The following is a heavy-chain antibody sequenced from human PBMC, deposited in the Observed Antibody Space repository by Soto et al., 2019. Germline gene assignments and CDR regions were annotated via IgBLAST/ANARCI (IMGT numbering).Heavy chain of an antibody. J-gene: IGHJ5*02. D-gene: IGHD2-2*01. CDR2: VYYSGSS. V-gene: IGHV4-31*03. CDR1: GDSISGGASF. Sequence: SETLSLTCTVSGDSISGGASFWSWIRQPPGKGLEWIANVYYSGSSYYNPSLKGRLTISVDTTKNQFSLQLKSMTAADTAVYYCAKLSCTSSTCYFPGWFDPWGQGTLVTVSS. CDR3: AKLSCTSSTCYFPGWFDP.